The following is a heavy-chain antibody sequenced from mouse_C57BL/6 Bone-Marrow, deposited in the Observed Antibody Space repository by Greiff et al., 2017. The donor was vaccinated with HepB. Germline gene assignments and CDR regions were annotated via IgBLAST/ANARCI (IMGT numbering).Heavy chain of an antibody. J-gene: IGHJ3*01. CDR1: GYTFTSYV. CDR3: AREDYGSSPFAY. Sequence: VQLQQSGAELARPGASVKLSCKASGYTFTSYVISWVKQRTGQGLEWIGEIYPRSGNTYYNEKFKGKATLTADKSSSTAYMELRSLTSEDSAVYFCAREDYGSSPFAYWGQGTLVTVSA. CDR2: IYPRSGNT. D-gene: IGHD1-1*01. V-gene: IGHV1-81*01.